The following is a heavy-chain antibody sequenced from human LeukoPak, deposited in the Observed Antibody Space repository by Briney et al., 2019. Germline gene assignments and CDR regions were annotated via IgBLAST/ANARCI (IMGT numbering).Heavy chain of an antibody. CDR3: ARAGGYSGYDYYFDY. CDR1: RGTFSSYA. CDR2: IIPIFGTA. Sequence: GSSVKVSCKASRGTFSSYAISWVRQAPGQGLEWMGGIIPIFGTANYAQKFQGRVTITADESTSTAYMELSSLRSEDTAVYYCARAGGYSGYDYYFDYWGQGTLVTVSS. D-gene: IGHD5-12*01. J-gene: IGHJ4*02. V-gene: IGHV1-69*01.